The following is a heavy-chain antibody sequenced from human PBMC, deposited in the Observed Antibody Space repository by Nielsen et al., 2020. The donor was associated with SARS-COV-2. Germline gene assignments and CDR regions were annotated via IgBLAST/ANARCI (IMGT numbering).Heavy chain of an antibody. Sequence: VRQAPGKGLEWVSVIYSGGSTYYADSVKGRFTISRHNSKNTLYLQMNSLRAEDTAVYYCARGLDGGYGYYYYYGMDVWGQGTTVTVSS. CDR2: IYSGGST. D-gene: IGHD5-12*01. V-gene: IGHV3-53*01. CDR3: ARGLDGGYGYYYYYGMDV. J-gene: IGHJ6*02.